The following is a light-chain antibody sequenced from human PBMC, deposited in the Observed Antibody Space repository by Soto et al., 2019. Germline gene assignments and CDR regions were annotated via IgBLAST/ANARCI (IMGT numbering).Light chain of an antibody. J-gene: IGLJ2*01. V-gene: IGLV2-8*01. CDR3: SSYAGSNNLV. Sequence: QSVLTQPPSASGSPGQSVTLSCTGTSSDVGGYNYVSWYQQHPGKAPKLMIYEVSKRPSGVPDRFSGSKSGNTASLTVSVLQAEDEADYYCSSYAGSNNLVFGGGTKLTVL. CDR2: EVS. CDR1: SSDVGGYNY.